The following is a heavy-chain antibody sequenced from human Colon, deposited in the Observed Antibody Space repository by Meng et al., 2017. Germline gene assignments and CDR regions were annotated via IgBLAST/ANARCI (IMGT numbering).Heavy chain of an antibody. CDR2: IKQDGSEK. D-gene: IGHD1-26*01. V-gene: IGHV3-7*01. Sequence: GRSLRLSCAASGFTFSSFWMSWVRQAPGKGLEWVANIKQDGSEKYYVDSVKGRFTISRDNATNSLYLQMNSLRAEDTAVYYCARRMYPLIRSGIDYWGQGTLVTVSS. CDR1: GFTFSSFW. J-gene: IGHJ4*02. CDR3: ARRMYPLIRSGIDY.